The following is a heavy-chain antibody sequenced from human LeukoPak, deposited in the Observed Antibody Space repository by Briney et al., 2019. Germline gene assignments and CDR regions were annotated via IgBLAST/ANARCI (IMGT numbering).Heavy chain of an antibody. Sequence: GGSLRLSCAASGFTFSDYYMSWIRQAPGKGLEWVSYISSSGSTIYYADSVKGRFTISRDNAKNSLYLQMNSLRAEDTAVYYCVTEGRPYSSGSAEIIDYWGQGTLVTVSS. J-gene: IGHJ4*02. CDR3: VTEGRPYSSGSAEIIDY. V-gene: IGHV3-11*01. D-gene: IGHD6-19*01. CDR2: ISSSGSTI. CDR1: GFTFSDYY.